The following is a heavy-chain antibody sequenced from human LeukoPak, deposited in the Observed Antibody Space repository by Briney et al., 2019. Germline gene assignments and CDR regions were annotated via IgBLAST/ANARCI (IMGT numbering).Heavy chain of an antibody. V-gene: IGHV1-2*02. CDR2: ISAYNGIT. D-gene: IGHD6-19*01. J-gene: IGHJ4*02. CDR1: GYTFTSYY. CDR3: ARDFTGAVAVPN. Sequence: ASVKVSCKASGYTFTSYYMHWVRQAPGQGLEWMGWISAYNGITNYAQKFQGRVTMTRDTSISTAYMELSRLRSDDTAVYYCARDFTGAVAVPNWGQGTLVTVSS.